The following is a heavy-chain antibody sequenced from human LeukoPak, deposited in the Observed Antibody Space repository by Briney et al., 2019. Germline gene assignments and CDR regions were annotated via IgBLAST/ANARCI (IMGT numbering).Heavy chain of an antibody. CDR1: GFTFSSYA. Sequence: GGSLRLSCAASGFTFSSYAMHWVRQAPGKGLEWVAVISYDGSNKYYADSVKGRFTISRDNSKNTLYLQMNSLRAEDTAVYYCARDPERYGSGSYYRGSGWFDPXXXGTLVTV. CDR2: ISYDGSNK. D-gene: IGHD3-10*01. V-gene: IGHV3-30*04. J-gene: IGHJ5*02. CDR3: ARDPERYGSGSYYRGSGWFDP.